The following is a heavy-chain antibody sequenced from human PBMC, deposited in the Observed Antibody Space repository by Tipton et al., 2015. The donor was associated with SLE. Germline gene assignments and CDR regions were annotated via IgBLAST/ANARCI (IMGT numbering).Heavy chain of an antibody. J-gene: IGHJ3*02. V-gene: IGHV4-39*01. CDR2: IYSTGST. CDR1: GGSISRSNYY. CDR3: ARHRATLVRGVLDAFDI. Sequence: TLSLTCTVSGGSISRSNYYWGWIRQPPGKGLEWIGSIYSTGSTYYNPSLRSRVTISVDTSKNQFSLKLSSVTATDTAVYYCARHRATLVRGVLDAFDIWGQGTLVTVSS. D-gene: IGHD3-10*01.